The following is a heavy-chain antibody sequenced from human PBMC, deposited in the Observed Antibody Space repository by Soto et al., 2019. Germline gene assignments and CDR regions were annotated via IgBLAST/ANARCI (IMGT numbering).Heavy chain of an antibody. J-gene: IGHJ4*02. D-gene: IGHD3-22*01. CDR1: GFTFSSYW. Sequence: GGSLRLSCAASGFTFSSYWMHRVRQAPGKGLVWVSRINSDGSSTSYADSVKGRFTISRDNAKNTLYLQMNSLRAEDTAVYYCARGSYYDSSGYYELRHFDYWGQGTLVTVSS. V-gene: IGHV3-74*01. CDR3: ARGSYYDSSGYYELRHFDY. CDR2: INSDGSST.